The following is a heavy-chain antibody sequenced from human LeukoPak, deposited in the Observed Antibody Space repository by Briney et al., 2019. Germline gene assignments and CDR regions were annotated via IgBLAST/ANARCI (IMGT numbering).Heavy chain of an antibody. V-gene: IGHV3-30-3*01. CDR3: ARESIADLDY. CDR2: ISYDGSNK. CDR1: GFTFSSYA. Sequence: PGRSLRLSCAASGFTFSSYAMHWVRQAPGKGLEWVAVISYDGSNKYYADSVKGRFTISRDNSKNTLYLQMNSLRAEDTAVYYCARESIADLDYWGQGTLVTVSS. J-gene: IGHJ4*02. D-gene: IGHD6-6*01.